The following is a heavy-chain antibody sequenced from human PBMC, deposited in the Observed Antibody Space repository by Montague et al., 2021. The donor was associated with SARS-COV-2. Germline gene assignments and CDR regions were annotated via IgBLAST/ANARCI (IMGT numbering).Heavy chain of an antibody. D-gene: IGHD3-10*01. Sequence: SETLSLTCAVYGGSFSGYYWNWIRQPPGKGLEWVGEINHRGSTNYNSYLKSRVTMSVDTSKNKFSPKLSSVTAADTAVYYCARGARQGYGFRLGSFDSWGQGTLVTVSS. J-gene: IGHJ4*02. V-gene: IGHV4-34*01. CDR3: ARGARQGYGFRLGSFDS. CDR1: GGSFSGYY. CDR2: INHRGST.